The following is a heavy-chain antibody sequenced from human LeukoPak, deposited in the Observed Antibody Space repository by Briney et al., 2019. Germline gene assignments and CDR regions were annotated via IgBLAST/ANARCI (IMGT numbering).Heavy chain of an antibody. Sequence: GPVKVSCKVSGYTLTKLSMHWVRQAPGKGLEWMGGFDPEDGETIYAQKFQGRVTMTEDTSTDTAYMELSSLRSEDTAVYYCASTTGIVGATPYFDYWGQGTLVTVSS. CDR1: GYTLTKLS. V-gene: IGHV1-24*01. CDR2: FDPEDGET. CDR3: ASTTGIVGATPYFDY. J-gene: IGHJ4*02. D-gene: IGHD1-26*01.